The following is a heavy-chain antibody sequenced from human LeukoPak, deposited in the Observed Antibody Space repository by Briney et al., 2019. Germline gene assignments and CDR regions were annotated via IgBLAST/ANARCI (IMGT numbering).Heavy chain of an antibody. CDR3: AKFSSGWYGTPFDY. CDR2: ISSSGGST. Sequence: GGSLRLSCAASGFTFSSYAMSWVRQVPGKGLEWVSAISSSGGSTYYADSVKGRFTISRDNSKNTLYLQMNSLRAEDTAVYYCAKFSSGWYGTPFDYWGQGTLVTVSS. V-gene: IGHV3-23*01. D-gene: IGHD6-19*01. CDR1: GFTFSSYA. J-gene: IGHJ4*02.